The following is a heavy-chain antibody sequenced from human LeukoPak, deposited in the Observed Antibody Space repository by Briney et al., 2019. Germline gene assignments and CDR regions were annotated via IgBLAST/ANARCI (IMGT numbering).Heavy chain of an antibody. D-gene: IGHD5-24*01. CDR2: INPSGGST. J-gene: IGHJ4*02. V-gene: IGHV1-46*01. Sequence: GAPVKVSCKASGYTSTSYYIHWVRQAPGQGLEWMGIINPSGGSTTYAQKFQGRVTMTRDTSTSTVHMELSSLRSEDTAVFYCARDEGDGFNQGWVDYWGQGTLVTVSS. CDR1: GYTSTSYY. CDR3: ARDEGDGFNQGWVDY.